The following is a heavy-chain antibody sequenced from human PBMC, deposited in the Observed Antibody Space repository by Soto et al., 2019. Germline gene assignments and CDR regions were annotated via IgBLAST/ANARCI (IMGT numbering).Heavy chain of an antibody. Sequence: GGSLRLSCAASGFTFSSYGMHWVRQAPGKGLEWVAVISYDGSNKYYADSVKGRFTISRDNSKNTLYLQMNSLRAEDTAVYYCAKTSAAGTVIARLDVWGQGTSVTGS. CDR1: GFTFSSYG. CDR3: AKTSAAGTVIARLDV. V-gene: IGHV3-30*18. D-gene: IGHD6-13*01. J-gene: IGHJ6*02. CDR2: ISYDGSNK.